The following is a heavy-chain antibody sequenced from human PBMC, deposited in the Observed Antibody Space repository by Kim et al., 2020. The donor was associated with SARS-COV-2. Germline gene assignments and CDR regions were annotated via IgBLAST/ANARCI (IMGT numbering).Heavy chain of an antibody. CDR3: AKDYLGASSTFDS. CDR1: GFIFSNYG. D-gene: IGHD3-10*01. J-gene: IGHJ4*02. Sequence: GGSLRLSCAASGFIFSNYGIHWVRRAPGKGLEWVAFISNDGSKKYNTDSVKGRFTISRDNLRNTVYLQVNSLRTADTAIYYCAKDYLGASSTFDSWGRGTLVSVSS. CDR2: ISNDGSKK. V-gene: IGHV3-30*18.